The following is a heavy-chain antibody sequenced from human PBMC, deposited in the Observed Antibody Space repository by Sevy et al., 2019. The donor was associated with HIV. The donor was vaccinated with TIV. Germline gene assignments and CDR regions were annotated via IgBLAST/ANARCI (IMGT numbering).Heavy chain of an antibody. D-gene: IGHD2-15*01. V-gene: IGHV3-23*01. Sequence: GGSLRLSCAASGLTLTTTGMSWVRQAPGKGLEWVAAVTSDGTTSYADSVRDRFTGSRDKSKNTLYLQLNSLGADDTAVFYCAGGDTTRITDLDYWGQGTLVTVSS. CDR3: AGGDTTRITDLDY. CDR1: GLTLTTTG. J-gene: IGHJ4*02. CDR2: VTSDGTT.